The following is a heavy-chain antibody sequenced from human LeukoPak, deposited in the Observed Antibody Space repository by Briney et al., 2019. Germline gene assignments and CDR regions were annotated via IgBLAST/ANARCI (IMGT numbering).Heavy chain of an antibody. V-gene: IGHV3-9*01. J-gene: IGHJ4*02. CDR2: ISWNSGSI. Sequence: GRSLRLSCAASGFTFDDYAMHWVRQAPGKGLEWVSGISWNSGSIGYADSVKGRFTISRDNAKNSLYQQMNSLRAEDTALYYCAKVRGWMTTVTYDYFDYWGQGTLVTVSS. D-gene: IGHD4-17*01. CDR3: AKVRGWMTTVTYDYFDY. CDR1: GFTFDDYA.